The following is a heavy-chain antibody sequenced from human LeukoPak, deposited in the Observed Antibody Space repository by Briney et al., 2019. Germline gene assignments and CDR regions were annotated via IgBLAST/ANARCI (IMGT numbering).Heavy chain of an antibody. V-gene: IGHV4-39*07. CDR1: GGSIRSSYYY. Sequence: SETLSLTCTVSGGSIRSSYYYWGWIRQPPGKGLEWIGSIYDSGSTYYNPSLKSRVTISVDTSKNQFSLKLSSVTAADTAVYYCASSRGYCSGGSCYHFDYWGQGTLVTVSS. D-gene: IGHD2-15*01. J-gene: IGHJ4*02. CDR3: ASSRGYCSGGSCYHFDY. CDR2: IYDSGST.